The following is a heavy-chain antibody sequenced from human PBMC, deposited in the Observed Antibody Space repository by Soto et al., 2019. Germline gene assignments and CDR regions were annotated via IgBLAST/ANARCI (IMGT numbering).Heavy chain of an antibody. V-gene: IGHV4-34*01. CDR2: INHSGST. J-gene: IGHJ4*02. CDR3: ERSVAGTDY. Sequence: SETLSLTCAVYGGSFSGYYWSWIRQPPGKGLEWIGEINHSGSTNYNPSLKSRVTISVDTSKNQFSLKLSSVTAADTAVYYCERSVAGTDYWGQVTLVTVSS. D-gene: IGHD6-19*01. CDR1: GGSFSGYY.